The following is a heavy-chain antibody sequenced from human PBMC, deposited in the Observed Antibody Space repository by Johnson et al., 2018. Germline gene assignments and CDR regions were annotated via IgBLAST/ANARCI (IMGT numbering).Heavy chain of an antibody. J-gene: IGHJ6*03. CDR2: IYYSGST. D-gene: IGHD6-6*01. V-gene: IGHV4-59*01. CDR3: ARGVAARPYYYYYYVDV. CDR1: GGSISRYY. Sequence: QVQLQESGPGLVKPSETLSLTCTVSGGSISRYYWSWIRQPPGKGLEWIGYIYYSGSTNYNPSLKSRVTISVDTSKNQLSLKRSSVTAADTAVYYCARGVAARPYYYYYYVDVWGKVTTFTVSS.